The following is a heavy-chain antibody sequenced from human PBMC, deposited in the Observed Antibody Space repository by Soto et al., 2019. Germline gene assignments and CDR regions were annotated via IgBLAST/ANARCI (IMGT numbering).Heavy chain of an antibody. Sequence: QVQLVQSGAEVKKPGSSVKVSCKASGGTFSSYAISWVRQAPGQGLEWMGGIIPIFGTANYAQKFQGRVTITADESTSTAYMELSSLRSEDTAVYYWARWGRSAAAAYYYYYGMDVWGQGTTVTVSS. CDR2: IIPIFGTA. J-gene: IGHJ6*02. D-gene: IGHD6-13*01. CDR3: ARWGRSAAAAYYYYYGMDV. CDR1: GGTFSSYA. V-gene: IGHV1-69*01.